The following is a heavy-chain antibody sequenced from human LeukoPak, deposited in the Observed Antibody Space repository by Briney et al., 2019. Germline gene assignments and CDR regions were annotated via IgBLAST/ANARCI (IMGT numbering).Heavy chain of an antibody. J-gene: IGHJ4*02. V-gene: IGHV3-30*02. Sequence: YPGGSLRLSCAASGFTFSSYGMHWVRQAPGKGLEWVAFIRYDGSNKYYADSVKGRFTISRDNSKNTLYLQMNSLRAEDTAVYYCAKDGFRYCSSTSCHSFDYWGQGTLVTVSS. CDR2: IRYDGSNK. CDR1: GFTFSSYG. D-gene: IGHD2-2*01. CDR3: AKDGFRYCSSTSCHSFDY.